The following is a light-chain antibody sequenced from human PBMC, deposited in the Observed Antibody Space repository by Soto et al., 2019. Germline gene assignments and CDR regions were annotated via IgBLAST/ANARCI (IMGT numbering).Light chain of an antibody. J-gene: IGLJ1*01. V-gene: IGLV2-14*01. CDR1: SSDVGGYHY. CDR2: EVS. CDR3: SSYTSRSTPV. Sequence: QSALTQPASVSGSPGQSITISCTGTSSDVGGYHYVSWYQQHPGKAPKLMIYEVSNRPSGVSNRFSGSKSGNTASLTISGLQAEDEADYYCSSYTSRSTPVFGTGTKLTVL.